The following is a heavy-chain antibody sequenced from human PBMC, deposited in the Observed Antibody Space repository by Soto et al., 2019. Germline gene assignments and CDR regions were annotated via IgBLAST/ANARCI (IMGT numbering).Heavy chain of an antibody. Sequence: SETLSLTCTVSGGSISSYYWSWIRQPPGKGLEWIGYIYYSGSTNYNPSLKSRVTISVDTSKNQFSLKLSSVTAADTAVYYCASTTMVRGVSSSGDYYYYGMDVWGQGTTVTVSS. V-gene: IGHV4-59*01. CDR1: GGSISSYY. D-gene: IGHD3-10*01. CDR2: IYYSGST. CDR3: ASTTMVRGVSSSGDYYYYGMDV. J-gene: IGHJ6*02.